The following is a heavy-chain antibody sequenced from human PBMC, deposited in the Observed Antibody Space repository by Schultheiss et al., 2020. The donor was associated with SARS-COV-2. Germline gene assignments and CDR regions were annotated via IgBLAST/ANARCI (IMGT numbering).Heavy chain of an antibody. CDR1: GFTFSSYD. CDR3: ANTGVPGSYYEDYYYYMDV. D-gene: IGHD1-26*01. V-gene: IGHV3-13*05. Sequence: GGSLRLSCAASGFTFSSYDMHWVRQATGKGLEWVSAIGTAGDPYYPGSVKGRFTISRENAKNTLYLQMNSLRAEDTAVYYCANTGVPGSYYEDYYYYMDVWGKGTTVTVSS. J-gene: IGHJ6*03. CDR2: IGTAGDP.